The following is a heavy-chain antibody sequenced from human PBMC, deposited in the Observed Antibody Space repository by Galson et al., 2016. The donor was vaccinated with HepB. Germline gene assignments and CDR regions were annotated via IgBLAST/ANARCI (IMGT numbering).Heavy chain of an antibody. CDR3: VRGISSWGPNDAFDI. V-gene: IGHV4-4*02. Sequence: SETLSLTCAVSGGSISSNNWWSWVRQTPGMGLEWIGQIYHRGSTNYNPSLKSRATISVNKSKNQCSLKLSSVTAADTAVYYCVRGISSWGPNDAFDIWGQGTMVTVSS. J-gene: IGHJ3*02. D-gene: IGHD6-13*01. CDR2: IYHRGST. CDR1: GGSISSNNW.